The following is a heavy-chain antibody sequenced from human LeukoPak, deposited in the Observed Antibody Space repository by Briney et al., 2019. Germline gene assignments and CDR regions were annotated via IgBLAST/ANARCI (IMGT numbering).Heavy chain of an antibody. CDR2: IENDESDK. Sequence: PGGSLRLSCAASGFTLSYYGMHWVRQAPGKGLEWVAFIENDESDKYYADSVKGRFTISRDNSKYTLYLQMNSLRAEDTAVYYRAKDGYCSGGSCYPKHFDYWGQGTLVTVSS. CDR1: GFTLSYYG. D-gene: IGHD2-15*01. CDR3: AKDGYCSGGSCYPKHFDY. J-gene: IGHJ4*02. V-gene: IGHV3-30*02.